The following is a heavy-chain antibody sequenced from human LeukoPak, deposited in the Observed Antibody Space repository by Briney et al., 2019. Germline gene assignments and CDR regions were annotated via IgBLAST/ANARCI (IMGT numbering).Heavy chain of an antibody. J-gene: IGHJ4*02. CDR3: ARAAYFDWLPPEFDY. CDR1: GGSISSSSYY. V-gene: IGHV4-39*01. Sequence: SETLSLTCTVSGGSISSSSYYWGWIRQPPGQGLEWIGSIYYSGSTYYNPSLKSRVTISVDTSKNQFSLKLSSVTAADTAVYYCARAAYFDWLPPEFDYWGQGTLVTVSS. CDR2: IYYSGST. D-gene: IGHD3-9*01.